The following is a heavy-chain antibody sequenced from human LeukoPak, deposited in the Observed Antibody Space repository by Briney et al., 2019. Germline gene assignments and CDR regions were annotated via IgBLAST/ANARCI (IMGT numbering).Heavy chain of an antibody. CDR3: ARAVGDSSGYSQDY. Sequence: GASVKVSCKASGYTFTGYYMHWVRQAPGQGLEWMGWINPNSGGTNYAQKFQGRVTMTRDTSISTAYMELSRLRSDDTAVYYCARAVGDSSGYSQDYWGQGTLVTVSS. J-gene: IGHJ4*02. V-gene: IGHV1-2*02. CDR1: GYTFTGYY. D-gene: IGHD3-22*01. CDR2: INPNSGGT.